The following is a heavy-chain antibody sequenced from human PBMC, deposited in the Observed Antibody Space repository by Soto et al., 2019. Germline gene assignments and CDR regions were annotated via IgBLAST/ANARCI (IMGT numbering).Heavy chain of an antibody. CDR3: ARGLYYYDSSGYYQYFDY. CDR1: GGSFSGYY. CDR2: INHSGST. D-gene: IGHD3-22*01. J-gene: IGHJ4*02. V-gene: IGHV4-34*01. Sequence: QVQLQQWGAGLLKPSETLSLTCAVYGGSFSGYYWSWIRQPPGEGLEWIGEINHSGSTNYNPSLKSRVTISVDTSKNQFSLKLSSVTAADTAVYYCARGLYYYDSSGYYQYFDYWGQGTLVTVSS.